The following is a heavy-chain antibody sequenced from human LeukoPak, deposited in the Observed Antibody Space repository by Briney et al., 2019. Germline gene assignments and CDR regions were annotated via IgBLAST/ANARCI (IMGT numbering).Heavy chain of an antibody. CDR3: TRDPGGGYSPTWYEGLFKY. D-gene: IGHD5-18*01. CDR1: GFLFRSYA. CDR2: ISPSGDTT. Sequence: GGSLTLSCAASGFLFRSYAMTWLPHSPGKGLQWVAAISPSGDTTYYADSVRGRFTVSRDNTNDILFLQVNNLRAEDTAVYFCTRDPGGGYSPTWYEGLFKYWGQGTLLSVYS. V-gene: IGHV3-23*01. J-gene: IGHJ4*02.